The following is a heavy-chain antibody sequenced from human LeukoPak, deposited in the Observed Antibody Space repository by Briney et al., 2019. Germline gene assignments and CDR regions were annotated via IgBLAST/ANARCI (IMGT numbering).Heavy chain of an antibody. CDR2: IYYSGST. J-gene: IGHJ4*01. CDR3: ARLKGGY. CDR1: GGSISSYY. Sequence: SGTLSLTCTVSGGSISSYYWSWIRQPPGKGLEWIGYIYYSGSTNYNPSLKSRVTISVDTSKNQFSLKLSSVTAADTAVYYCARLKGGYWGQGTLVTVSS. V-gene: IGHV4-59*08. D-gene: IGHD3-16*01.